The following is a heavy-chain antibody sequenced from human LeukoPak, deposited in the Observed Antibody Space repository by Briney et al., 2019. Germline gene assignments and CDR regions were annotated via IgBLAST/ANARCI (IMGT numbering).Heavy chain of an antibody. V-gene: IGHV3-9*01. Sequence: PGRSLRLSCAASGFIFDDYAMHWVRQAPGKGLEWVAGISWGSSSIDYADSVKGRFTISRDSAENSLYLQMNSLRPEDTAFYYCAKERNPGIAVAGDLNFYYFGLDVWGQGTTVTVSS. CDR3: AKERNPGIAVAGDLNFYYFGLDV. CDR2: ISWGSSSI. D-gene: IGHD6-19*01. J-gene: IGHJ6*02. CDR1: GFIFDDYA.